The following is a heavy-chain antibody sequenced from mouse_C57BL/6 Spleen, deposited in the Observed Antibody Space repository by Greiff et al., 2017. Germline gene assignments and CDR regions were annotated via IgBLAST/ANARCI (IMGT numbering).Heavy chain of an antibody. CDR3: TRRGGYYGSSYFDY. CDR2: IDPETGGT. Sequence: VQLQQSGAELVRPGASVTLSCKASGYTFTDYEMHWVKQTPVHGLEWIGAIDPETGGTAYNQKFKGKAILTADKSSSTAYMELRILTSEDSAVYYCTRRGGYYGSSYFDYWGQGTTLTVSS. J-gene: IGHJ2*01. D-gene: IGHD1-1*01. V-gene: IGHV1-15*01. CDR1: GYTFTDYE.